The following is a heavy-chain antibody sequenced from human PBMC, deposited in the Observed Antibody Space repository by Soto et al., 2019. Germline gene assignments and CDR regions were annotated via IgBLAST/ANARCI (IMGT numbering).Heavy chain of an antibody. D-gene: IGHD3-10*01. J-gene: IGHJ5*02. CDR1: GNTLTRDQ. Sequence: ETSEKVSCTASGNTLTRDQIHWVRQAPGQGLEWMGLIDPSGGKTNYAPMFQGRFTMTRDTSTSTVYIALSSLISYDTVIYFCSSGMLSRLSITALDTSDQRTLVTVSS. CDR3: SSGMLSRLSITALDT. CDR2: IDPSGGKT. V-gene: IGHV1-46*01.